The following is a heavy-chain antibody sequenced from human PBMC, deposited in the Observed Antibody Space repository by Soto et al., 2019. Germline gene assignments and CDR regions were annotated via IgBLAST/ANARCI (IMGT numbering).Heavy chain of an antibody. CDR2: IFSNDEK. D-gene: IGHD3-10*01. J-gene: IGHJ6*02. CDR3: ARTLRGLGSGKVGYYYGMDV. V-gene: IGHV2-26*01. CDR1: GFSLSNARMG. Sequence: QVTLKESGPVLVKPTETLTLTCTVSGFSLSNARMGVSWIRQPPGKALEWLAHIFSNDEKSYSTSLKSRLTISKHTSKSQVVLTMTNMDPVDTATYYCARTLRGLGSGKVGYYYGMDVWGQGTTVTVSS.